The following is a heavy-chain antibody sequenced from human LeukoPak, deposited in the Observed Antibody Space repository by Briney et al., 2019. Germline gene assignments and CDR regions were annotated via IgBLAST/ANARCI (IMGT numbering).Heavy chain of an antibody. D-gene: IGHD1-26*01. Sequence: PSQTLSLTCTVPGGSINSGGYYWSWIRQHPGKGLEWIGYIYYSGSTYYNPSLKSRVTISVDTSKNQFSLKLSSVTAADTAVYYCARIQIGVGSRNFDYWGQGTLVTVSS. V-gene: IGHV4-31*03. CDR1: GGSINSGGYY. CDR2: IYYSGST. J-gene: IGHJ4*02. CDR3: ARIQIGVGSRNFDY.